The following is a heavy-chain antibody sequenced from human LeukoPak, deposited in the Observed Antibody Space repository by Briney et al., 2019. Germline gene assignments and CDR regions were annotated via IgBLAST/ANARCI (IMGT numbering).Heavy chain of an antibody. CDR1: GFTFSSYA. CDR3: ARVGIAVAGSFDY. J-gene: IGHJ4*02. D-gene: IGHD6-19*01. V-gene: IGHV3-30*04. Sequence: GGSLRLSCAASGFTFSSYAMHWVRQAPGKGLEWVAVISHDGSNKYYADSVKGRFTISRDNSKNTLYLQMNSLRAEDTAVYYCARVGIAVAGSFDYWGQGTLVTVSS. CDR2: ISHDGSNK.